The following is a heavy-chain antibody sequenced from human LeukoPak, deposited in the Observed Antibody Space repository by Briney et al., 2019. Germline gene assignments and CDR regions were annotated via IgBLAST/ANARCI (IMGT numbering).Heavy chain of an antibody. Sequence: SGGSLRLSCAASGFTFRSHGMIWVGQAPGKGLEWVSYISPGGSTIYYAASVKGRFSISRDDAKNSLYLQMNSLRDEDTAVYYCARVRGPTVLTMYFDYWGQGTLVTVSS. CDR1: GFTFRSHG. CDR3: ARVRGPTVLTMYFDY. CDR2: ISPGGSTI. V-gene: IGHV3-48*02. J-gene: IGHJ4*02. D-gene: IGHD4-17*01.